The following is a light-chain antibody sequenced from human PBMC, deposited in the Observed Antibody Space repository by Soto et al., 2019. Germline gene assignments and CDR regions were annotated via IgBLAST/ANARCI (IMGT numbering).Light chain of an antibody. Sequence: QSALTQPRSVSGSPGQSVTISCTGTSSDVGSYKYVSWYQHHPGKAPKLMIFDVNKRPSGVPDRFSGSNSGNAASLTISGLQPEDEADYFCCSYTSSSTRVFGGGTKVTVL. V-gene: IGLV2-11*01. CDR3: CSYTSSSTRV. CDR2: DVN. CDR1: SSDVGSYKY. J-gene: IGLJ2*01.